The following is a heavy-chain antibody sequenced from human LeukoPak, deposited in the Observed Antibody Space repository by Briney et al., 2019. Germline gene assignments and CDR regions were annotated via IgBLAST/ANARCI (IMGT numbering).Heavy chain of an antibody. CDR1: GYTFTSYG. V-gene: IGHV1-18*01. CDR2: ISAYNGNT. J-gene: IGHJ6*03. CDR3: ARAPRLEVYYYYYMDV. D-gene: IGHD1-1*01. Sequence: ASVKVSCKASGYTFTSYGISWVRQAPGQGLEWMGWISAYNGNTNYAQKLQGRVTMTTDTSTSTAYMELRSLRSDDTAVYYCARAPRLEVYYYYYMDVRGKGTAVTVSS.